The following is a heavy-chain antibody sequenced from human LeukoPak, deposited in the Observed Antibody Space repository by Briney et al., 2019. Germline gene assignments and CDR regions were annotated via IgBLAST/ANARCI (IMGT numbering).Heavy chain of an antibody. J-gene: IGHJ4*02. Sequence: GPLRLSCAASGFTFSSYSMNWVRQAPGKGLEWVSSISSSSSYIYYADSVKGRFTISRDNAKNSLYLQMNSLRAEDTAVYYCARGGGEIWNDNYWGQGTLVTVSS. D-gene: IGHD1-1*01. CDR1: GFTFSSYS. CDR2: ISSSSSYI. V-gene: IGHV3-21*01. CDR3: ARGGGEIWNDNY.